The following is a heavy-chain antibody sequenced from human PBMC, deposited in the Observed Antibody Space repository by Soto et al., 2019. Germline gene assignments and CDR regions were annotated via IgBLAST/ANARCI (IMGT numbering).Heavy chain of an antibody. Sequence: SETLSLTCTVSGGSISSGGYYWSWIRQHPGKGLEWIGYIYYSGSTYYNPSLKSRVTISVDTSKNQFSLKLSSVTAADTAVYYCVRVIDTVATGVNAFDIWGQGTMVTVSS. D-gene: IGHD5-12*01. CDR1: GGSISSGGYY. J-gene: IGHJ3*02. CDR2: IYYSGST. V-gene: IGHV4-31*03. CDR3: VRVIDTVATGVNAFDI.